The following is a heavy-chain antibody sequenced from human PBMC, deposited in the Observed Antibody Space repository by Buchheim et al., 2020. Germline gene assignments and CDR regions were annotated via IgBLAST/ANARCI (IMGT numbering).Heavy chain of an antibody. D-gene: IGHD4-17*01. Sequence: QVQLQQWGAGLLKPSETLSLTCAVYGGSFSGYYWSWIRQPPGKGLEWIGEITHSGSTNYNPSLKSRVTISVDTYKNQFSLKLSSVTAADTAVYYCASFGRDYGDYYWFDPWGQGTL. CDR1: GGSFSGYY. CDR3: ASFGRDYGDYYWFDP. J-gene: IGHJ5*02. CDR2: ITHSGST. V-gene: IGHV4-34*01.